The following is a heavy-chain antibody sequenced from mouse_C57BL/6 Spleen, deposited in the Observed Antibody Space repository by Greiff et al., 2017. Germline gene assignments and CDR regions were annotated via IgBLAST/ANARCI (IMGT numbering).Heavy chain of an antibody. J-gene: IGHJ4*01. CDR1: GFTFSDYG. V-gene: IGHV5-17*01. CDR2: ISSGSSTI. Sequence: EVNLVESGGGLVKPGGSLKLSCAASGFTFSDYGMHWVRQAPEKGLEWVAYISSGSSTIYYADPVKGRFTISRDNAKNTLFLQMTSLRSEDTAMYYCARTYGSIYYAMDYWGQGTSVTVSS. CDR3: ARTYGSIYYAMDY. D-gene: IGHD1-1*01.